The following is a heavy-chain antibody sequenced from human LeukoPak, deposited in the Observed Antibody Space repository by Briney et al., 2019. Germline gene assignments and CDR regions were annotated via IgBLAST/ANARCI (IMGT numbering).Heavy chain of an antibody. CDR1: XFXXXXXX. CDR2: ISTNGVST. Sequence: GGSLRLSCSASXFXXXXXXXXXVXXXXXRXXEXVXXISTNGVSTSYADSVQGRFTVSRDNSKNTLYLQMSSLRAEDTAVYYCVTADLVGAPKRPFDYWGQGTLVTVSS. CDR3: VTADLVGAPKRPFDY. J-gene: IGHJ4*02. V-gene: IGHV3-64D*06. D-gene: IGHD1-26*01.